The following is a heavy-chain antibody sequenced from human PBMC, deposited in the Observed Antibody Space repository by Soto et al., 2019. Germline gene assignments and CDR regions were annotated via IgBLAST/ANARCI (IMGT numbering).Heavy chain of an antibody. CDR1: GYTFTGYY. D-gene: IGHD5-12*01. J-gene: IGHJ6*02. CDR2: INPNSGGT. Sequence: ASVKVSCKASGYTFTGYYMHWVRQAPGQGLEWMGWINPNSGGTNYAQKFQGWVTMTRDTSISTAYMELSRLRSDGTAVYYCARTSGYDSYYYYGMDVWGQGTTVTVSS. CDR3: ARTSGYDSYYYYGMDV. V-gene: IGHV1-2*04.